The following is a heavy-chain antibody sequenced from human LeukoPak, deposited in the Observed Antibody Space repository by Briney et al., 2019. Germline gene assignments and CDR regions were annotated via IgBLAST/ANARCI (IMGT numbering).Heavy chain of an antibody. J-gene: IGHJ4*02. V-gene: IGHV1-2*02. CDR2: INLNRGGP. CDR1: LYTFTGYY. Sequence: ASVKVSCKPSLYTFTGYYMHWVRQAPGQVVEWVGWINLNRGGPNYAPQSQGGGTITRDPAISTAYMELSRLRSDDTAVYYCARDWPRGSSGCYPPYFDYWGQGTLVTVSS. D-gene: IGHD3-22*01. CDR3: ARDWPRGSSGCYPPYFDY.